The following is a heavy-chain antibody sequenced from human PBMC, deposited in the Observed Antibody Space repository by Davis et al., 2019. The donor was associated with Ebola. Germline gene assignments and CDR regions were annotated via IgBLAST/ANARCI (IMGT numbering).Heavy chain of an antibody. V-gene: IGHV1-3*04. D-gene: IGHD6-19*01. CDR2: ISTGNGNA. CDR3: AAASSGFFGYFDY. CDR1: GYTFTNYA. J-gene: IGHJ4*02. Sequence: ASVKVSCKASGYTFTNYAMHWVRQAPGQRLEWMGWISTGNGNARYSQKFQGRVTITRDTSATTAYMELSSLRSEDTAVYYCAAASSGFFGYFDYWGQGTLVTVSS.